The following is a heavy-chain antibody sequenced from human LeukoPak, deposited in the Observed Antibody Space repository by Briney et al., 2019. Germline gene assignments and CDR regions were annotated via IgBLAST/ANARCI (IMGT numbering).Heavy chain of an antibody. CDR1: GFIFSNYA. D-gene: IGHD1-14*01. Sequence: GGSLRLSCAASGFIFSNYAMSWGRQAPGKGLEWVSVISSSGDNTYYADSVKGRFTISRDNSKNTLYLQMNSLRAEDTAVYYCARGNPGGEFYWGQGTLVTVSS. J-gene: IGHJ4*02. CDR2: ISSSGDNT. V-gene: IGHV3-23*01. CDR3: ARGNPGGEFY.